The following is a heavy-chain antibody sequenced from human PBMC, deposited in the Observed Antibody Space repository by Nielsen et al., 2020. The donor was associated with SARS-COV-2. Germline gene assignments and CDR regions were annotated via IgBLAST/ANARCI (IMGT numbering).Heavy chain of an antibody. D-gene: IGHD7-27*01. V-gene: IGHV4-34*01. CDR3: ARGWAPMDV. CDR2: INHSGST. Sequence: SETLSLTCAVYGGSFSGYYWSWIRQPPGKGLEWIGEINHSGSTNYNPSLKSRVTISVDTSKNQFSLKLSSVTAADTAVYYCARGWAPMDVWGQGTTVTVPS. CDR1: GGSFSGYY. J-gene: IGHJ6*02.